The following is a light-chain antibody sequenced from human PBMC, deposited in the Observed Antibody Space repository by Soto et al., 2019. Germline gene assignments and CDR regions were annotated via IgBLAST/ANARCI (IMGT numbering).Light chain of an antibody. V-gene: IGKV1-5*01. CDR3: QQYNSYPAA. CDR2: DAS. CDR1: QSISSW. Sequence: SQIPNTTTTLTASIGDRDTITCRASQSISSWLAWYQQRPGRAPEVLIYDASSLESGVPSRFSGSGSGTEFTLTIISLQPDDFATNYCQQYNSYPAAFGGGTKVDIK. J-gene: IGKJ4*01.